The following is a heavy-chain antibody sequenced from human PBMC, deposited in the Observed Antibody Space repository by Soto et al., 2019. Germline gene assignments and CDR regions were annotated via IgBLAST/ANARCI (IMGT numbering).Heavy chain of an antibody. CDR3: AKDPGVVPAAWGSYSD. D-gene: IGHD2-2*01. Sequence: PGGSVKLSCAASGFIFSSYAMSGVRQAPGKGLEWVSAISGSGGSTYYADSVKGRFTISRDNSKNTLYLQMNSLRAEDTAVYYCAKDPGVVPAAWGSYSDWGQGTLVTVSS. CDR2: ISGSGGST. V-gene: IGHV3-23*01. J-gene: IGHJ4*02. CDR1: GFIFSSYA.